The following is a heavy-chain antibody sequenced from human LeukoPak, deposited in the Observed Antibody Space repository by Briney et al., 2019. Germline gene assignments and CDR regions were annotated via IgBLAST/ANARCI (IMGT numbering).Heavy chain of an antibody. Sequence: SQTLSLTCNVSGVAISSSGGYYWSWIRLNPGKGLEWIGHIYYTGSAYYNPSLKSRIAMSVDTSRNQVSLKLTAVTAADTAVYYRASDQGLGGLAFAYWGQGAPVTVSS. CDR3: ASDQGLGGLAFAY. CDR1: GVAISSSGGYY. V-gene: IGHV4-31*03. J-gene: IGHJ4*02. D-gene: IGHD3-10*01. CDR2: IYYTGSA.